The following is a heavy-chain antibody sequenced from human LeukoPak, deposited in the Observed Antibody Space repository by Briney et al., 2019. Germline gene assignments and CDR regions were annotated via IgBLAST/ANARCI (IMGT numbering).Heavy chain of an antibody. V-gene: IGHV4-30-2*01. CDR3: ARGRGIVVVPAAMRRFGWFDP. D-gene: IGHD2-2*01. CDR1: GGSISSGGYS. CDR2: IYHSGST. J-gene: IGHJ5*02. Sequence: SQTLSLTCAVSGGSISSGGYSWSWSRQPPGKGLEWIGYIYHSGSTCYNPSLKSRVTISVDRSKNQFSLKLSSVTAADTAVYYCARGRGIVVVPAAMRRFGWFDPWGQGTLVTVSS.